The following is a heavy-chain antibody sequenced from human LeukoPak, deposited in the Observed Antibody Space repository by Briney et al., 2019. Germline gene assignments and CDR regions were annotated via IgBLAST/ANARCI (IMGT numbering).Heavy chain of an antibody. CDR3: TRVNLRGSQYNWFDP. V-gene: IGHV1-69*08. CDR1: GGTLNSHI. J-gene: IGHJ5*02. CDR2: ITPIIDTA. Sequence: QISCKTSGGTLNSHIFSWVRQAPGQGLEWMGKITPIIDTAKYSQKFQGRVTITADKSTTTVYMELSSLKSGDTAVYYCTRVNLRGSQYNWFDPWGQGTLVTVSS. D-gene: IGHD1-26*01.